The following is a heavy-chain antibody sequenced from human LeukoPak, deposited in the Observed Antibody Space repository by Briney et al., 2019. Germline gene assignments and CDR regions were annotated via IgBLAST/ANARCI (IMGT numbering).Heavy chain of an antibody. CDR3: ARGRYDYVWGSYLNYYFDY. CDR2: ISSSGSTI. V-gene: IGHV3-48*03. D-gene: IGHD3-16*02. Sequence: GGSLRLSCAASGFTFSSYEMNWVRQAPGKGLEWVSYISSSGSTIYYADSVKGRFTISRDNAKNTLYLQMNSLRAEDTAVYYCARGRYDYVWGSYLNYYFDYWGQGTLVTVSS. CDR1: GFTFSSYE. J-gene: IGHJ4*02.